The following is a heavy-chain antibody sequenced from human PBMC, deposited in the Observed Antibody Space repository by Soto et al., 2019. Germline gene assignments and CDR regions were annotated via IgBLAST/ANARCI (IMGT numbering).Heavy chain of an antibody. D-gene: IGHD2-2*02. CDR1: GGSISSSNW. J-gene: IGHJ5*02. CDR2: IYHSGST. CDR3: ARERNLGYCSSTSCYNWWFDP. Sequence: SETLSLTCAVSGGSISSSNWWSWVRQPPGKGLEWIGEIYHSGSTNYNPSLKSRVTISVDKSKNQFSLKLSSVTAADTAVYYCARERNLGYCSSTSCYNWWFDPWGQGTLVT. V-gene: IGHV4-4*02.